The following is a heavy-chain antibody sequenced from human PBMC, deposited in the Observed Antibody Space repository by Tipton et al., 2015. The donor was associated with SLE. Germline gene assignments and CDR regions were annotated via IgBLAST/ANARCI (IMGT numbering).Heavy chain of an antibody. Sequence: TLSLTFRFFGGSVSSHHWSWIRQPPGRGLEWIGYIYDNGTTTYSPSLRGRVTISVDTSKNQVSLKVKSVTVADTAVYYCSRGSISGDWGQGTLVTVSS. D-gene: IGHD7-27*01. CDR3: SRGSISGD. CDR2: IYDNGTT. V-gene: IGHV4-59*02. J-gene: IGHJ4*02. CDR1: GGSVSSHH.